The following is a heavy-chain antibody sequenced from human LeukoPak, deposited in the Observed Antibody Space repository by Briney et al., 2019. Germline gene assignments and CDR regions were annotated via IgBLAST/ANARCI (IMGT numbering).Heavy chain of an antibody. CDR1: GFTFSSYG. CDR2: VSAGGGNT. Sequence: GGSLRLSCAASGFTFSSYGMNWVRQAPGKGLEWISGVSAGGGNTYYADSVKGRFTISRDNSKNTLYLQINNPRVEDTAVYYCAKRYYDFPLDYWGQGTLVTVSS. V-gene: IGHV3-23*01. CDR3: AKRYYDFPLDY. D-gene: IGHD3-3*01. J-gene: IGHJ4*02.